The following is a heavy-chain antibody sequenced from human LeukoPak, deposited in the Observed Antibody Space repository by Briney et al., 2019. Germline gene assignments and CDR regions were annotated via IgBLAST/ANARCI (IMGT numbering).Heavy chain of an antibody. Sequence: SVQVSCKASGGTFSSYAISWVRQAPGQGLEWMGGIIPIFGTANYAQKFQGRGTMTADESTSTAYMALSSLRSEDTGVYYCARGAYSSYHEDDAFDIWGQGTMVTVSS. CDR2: IIPIFGTA. CDR3: ARGAYSSYHEDDAFDI. D-gene: IGHD6-6*01. V-gene: IGHV1-69*01. CDR1: GGTFSSYA. J-gene: IGHJ3*02.